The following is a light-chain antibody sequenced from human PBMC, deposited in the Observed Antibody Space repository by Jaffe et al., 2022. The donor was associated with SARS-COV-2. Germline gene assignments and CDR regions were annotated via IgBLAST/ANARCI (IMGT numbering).Light chain of an antibody. CDR3: QQYDNLPIT. V-gene: IGKV1-33*01. Sequence: QMTQSPSSLSASVGDRVTITCQASQDISNYLNWYQQKPGKAPKLLIFDASSLETGVPSRFSGSGSGTDFTFTISSLQPEDIATYYCQQYDNLPITFGQGTRLDIK. CDR2: DAS. CDR1: QDISNY. J-gene: IGKJ5*01.